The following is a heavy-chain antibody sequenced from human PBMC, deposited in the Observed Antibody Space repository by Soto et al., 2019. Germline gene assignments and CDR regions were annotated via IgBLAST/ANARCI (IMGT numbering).Heavy chain of an antibody. CDR2: IWYDGSNK. V-gene: IGHV3-33*01. J-gene: IGHJ6*03. D-gene: IGHD2-15*01. CDR3: AREGQDEEAHYYYYYYMDV. CDR1: GFTFSSYG. Sequence: GGSLRLSCAASGFTFSSYGMHWVRQAPGKGLEWVAVIWYDGSNKYYADSVKGRFTISRDNSKNTLYLQMNSLRAEDTAVYYCAREGQDEEAHYYYYYYMDVWGKGTTVTVSS.